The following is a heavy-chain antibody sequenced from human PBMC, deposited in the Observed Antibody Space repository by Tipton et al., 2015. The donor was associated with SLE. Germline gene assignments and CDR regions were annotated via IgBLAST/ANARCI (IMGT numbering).Heavy chain of an antibody. Sequence: TLSLTCSVSGGSISTTDHYWGWIRQPPGKGLEWIGSVFYSGNTYYNESLQSRVTISIDTSKNHFSLKLYSVTAADTAVYHCARGYYESNGYYSFDYWGLGALVTVSS. CDR2: VFYSGNT. CDR3: ARGYYESNGYYSFDY. J-gene: IGHJ4*02. CDR1: GGSISTTDHY. V-gene: IGHV4-39*07. D-gene: IGHD3-22*01.